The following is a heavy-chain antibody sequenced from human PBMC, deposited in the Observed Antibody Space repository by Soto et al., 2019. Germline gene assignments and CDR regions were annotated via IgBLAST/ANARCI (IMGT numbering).Heavy chain of an antibody. D-gene: IGHD3-10*01. V-gene: IGHV3-30*18. J-gene: IGHJ4*02. CDR2: ISYDGSNK. CDR1: GFTFSSFG. Sequence: QVQLVDSGGGVVQPGRSLRLSCAASGFTFSSFGMHWVRQAPAKGLEWVAVISYDGSNKYYADSVKGRFTIPRDNSKNTLYLQMNSLRAEDTAVYYCAKVMGVRGVTSGADYWGQGTLVTVSS. CDR3: AKVMGVRGVTSGADY.